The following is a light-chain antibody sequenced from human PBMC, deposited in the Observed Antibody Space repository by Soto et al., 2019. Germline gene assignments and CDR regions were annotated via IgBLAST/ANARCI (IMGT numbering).Light chain of an antibody. V-gene: IGLV2-14*01. CDR3: SSYTXSTTLV. J-gene: IGLJ1*01. CDR2: EVR. Sequence: QSFMTQPASVSGSPGQSITISCTGTSSDVCACNYFSWYQQYPGKAPKVIIFEVRKRPSGVSNRFSGSKSGDTASLTISGIQAEHEADYYCSSYTXSTTLVFGTGTXVXVL. CDR1: SSDVCACNY.